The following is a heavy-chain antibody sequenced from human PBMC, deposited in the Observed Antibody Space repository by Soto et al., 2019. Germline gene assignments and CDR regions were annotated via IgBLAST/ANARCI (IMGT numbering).Heavy chain of an antibody. J-gene: IGHJ6*02. CDR1: GYTFTSYG. V-gene: IGHV1-18*01. CDR3: ASERQTAAGTHYYYGMYV. CDR2: ISAYNGNT. D-gene: IGHD6-13*01. Sequence: QVQLVQSGAEVKKPGASVKVSCKASGYTFTSYGISWVRQAPGQGLEWMGWISAYNGNTNYAQKLQGRVTMTTDTSTSTAYLELRSRRSDDTAVYYCASERQTAAGTHYYYGMYVWGQGTTVTVSS.